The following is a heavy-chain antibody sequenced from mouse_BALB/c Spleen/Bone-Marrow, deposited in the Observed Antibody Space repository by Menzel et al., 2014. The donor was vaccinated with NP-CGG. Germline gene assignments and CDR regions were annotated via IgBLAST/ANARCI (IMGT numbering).Heavy chain of an antibody. CDR3: ARDSANTAWFDS. V-gene: IGHV14-3*02. CDR1: GFNIKDTH. Sequence: VQLQQSGAELVKPGASVKLSCTPSGFNIKDTHMHWVKQRPEQGLEWIGRIDPANGNTKYDPNFQGMATITADTSSNTACLQLSSLTTEDTDVYDCARDSANTAWFDSWGQGTLVTVS. J-gene: IGHJ3*01. D-gene: IGHD5-2*01. CDR2: IDPANGNT.